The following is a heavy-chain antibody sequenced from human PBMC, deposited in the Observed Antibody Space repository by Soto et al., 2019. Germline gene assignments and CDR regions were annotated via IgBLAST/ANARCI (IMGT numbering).Heavy chain of an antibody. Sequence: EVQLLESGGGLVQPGGSLRLSCAASGFSFSSYAMSWVRQAPGKGLEWVSAISGSGGSTYYADSVKGRSSISRDNSKNTLYLQMNSLRTEDTAVYYCAKEYSSGVVIINYYYMDVWGKGTTVTVSS. V-gene: IGHV3-23*01. CDR3: AKEYSSGVVIINYYYMDV. D-gene: IGHD3-3*01. J-gene: IGHJ6*03. CDR2: ISGSGGST. CDR1: GFSFSSYA.